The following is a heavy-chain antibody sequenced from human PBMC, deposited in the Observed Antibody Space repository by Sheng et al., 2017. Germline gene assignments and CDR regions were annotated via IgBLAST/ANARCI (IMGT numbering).Heavy chain of an antibody. CDR3: ARVDRWLQLDY. Sequence: EVQLVESGGGLIQRGGSLRLSCAASGFNVSNNYMTWVRQAPGKGLEWVSIIYSDGTTYYADSVKGRFTVSRDNSKNTLNLQMNSLRAEDTAVFYXARVDRWLQLDYWGQGTLVTVSS. CDR1: GFNVSNNY. CDR2: IYSDGTT. V-gene: IGHV3-53*01. J-gene: IGHJ4*02. D-gene: IGHD5-12*01.